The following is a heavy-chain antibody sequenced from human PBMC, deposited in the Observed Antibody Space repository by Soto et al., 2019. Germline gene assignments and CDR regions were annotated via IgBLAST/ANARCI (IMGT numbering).Heavy chain of an antibody. CDR2: IVVGSGNT. J-gene: IGHJ4*02. V-gene: IGHV1-58*01. Sequence: VAAVKVSCRAYGLTITSSAVQWVRQARGQRLEWIGWIVVGSGNTNYAQKFQERVTITRDMSTSTAYMELSSLRSEDTAVYYCAAGFDSSGYYYHSARYWGQGTLVTVSS. D-gene: IGHD3-22*01. CDR3: AAGFDSSGYYYHSARY. CDR1: GLTITSSA.